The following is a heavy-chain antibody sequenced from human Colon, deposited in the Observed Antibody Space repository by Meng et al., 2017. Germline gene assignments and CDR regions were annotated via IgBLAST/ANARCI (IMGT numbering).Heavy chain of an antibody. CDR3: ARSPRHNWNDY. J-gene: IGHJ4*02. Sequence: ASVKVSCKASGYTFTGYYMHWVRQAPGQGLEWMGRIHPNSGGTNYAQKFQDRLTMTRDTSISTAFMELSRLRSDDTAVYYCARSPRHNWNDYWGQGTLVTVS. D-gene: IGHD1-1*01. CDR1: GYTFTGYY. CDR2: IHPNSGGT. V-gene: IGHV1-2*06.